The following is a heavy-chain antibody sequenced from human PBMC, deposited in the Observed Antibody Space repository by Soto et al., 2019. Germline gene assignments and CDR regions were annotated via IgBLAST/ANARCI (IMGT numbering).Heavy chain of an antibody. CDR2: IIPIFYTT. V-gene: IGHV1-69*06. CDR1: GGTFSSYT. Sequence: QVLLVQSGAEVKKPGSSVKVSCKASGGTFSSYTINWVRQAPGQGLEWMGGIIPIFYTTNYAQKFQGRVTITADKSTSTAYMELSSLRSEDPAVYYCASRNSGNDYWGQGTLVTVSS. D-gene: IGHD6-19*01. CDR3: ASRNSGNDY. J-gene: IGHJ4*02.